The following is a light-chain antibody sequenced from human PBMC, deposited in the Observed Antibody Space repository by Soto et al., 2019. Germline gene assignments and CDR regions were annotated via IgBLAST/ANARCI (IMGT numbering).Light chain of an antibody. CDR2: QDT. J-gene: IGLJ2*01. CDR3: QAWDSSPL. CDR1: KLGNKY. V-gene: IGLV3-1*01. Sequence: SYELTQAPSVSVSPGQTASITCSGDKLGNKYTFWYQQKPGQSPVLVIYQDTKRPSGIPERFSGSNSGNTATLTITGTQAMDEADYYCQAWDSSPLFGGGTKVTVL.